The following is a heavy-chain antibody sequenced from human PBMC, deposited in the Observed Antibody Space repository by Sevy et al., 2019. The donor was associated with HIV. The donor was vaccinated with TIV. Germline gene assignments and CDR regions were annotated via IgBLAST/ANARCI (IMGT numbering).Heavy chain of an antibody. J-gene: IGHJ4*02. Sequence: GGSLRLSCAASGFDFSDYYMNWIRQTPGKGLEWISYISVSSSAKYYTDSVKGRFAISRDNARNSLYLQMNSLRVEDTAVYICVGRRYSPAYSWSYHFDYWGQGALVTVSS. V-gene: IGHV3-11*01. CDR1: GFDFSDYY. CDR2: ISVSSSAK. D-gene: IGHD3-16*01. CDR3: VGRRYSPAYSWSYHFDY.